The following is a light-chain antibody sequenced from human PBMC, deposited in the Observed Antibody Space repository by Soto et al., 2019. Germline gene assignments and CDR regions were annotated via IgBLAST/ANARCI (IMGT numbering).Light chain of an antibody. J-gene: IGLJ3*02. CDR2: DVS. CDR1: SSDVGAYNY. Sequence: QSALTQPRSVSGSPGQSVTISCTGTSSDVGAYNYVSWYQHHPGKAPKVMIYDVSERPSGVPDRFSGSKSDNKASLTISGLQAEDEAAYDFCSYAGSYSWVFGGGTKVTVL. CDR3: CSYAGSYSWV. V-gene: IGLV2-11*01.